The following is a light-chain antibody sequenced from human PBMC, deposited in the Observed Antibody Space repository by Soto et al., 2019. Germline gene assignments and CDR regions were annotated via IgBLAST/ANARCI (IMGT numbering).Light chain of an antibody. Sequence: SPSSWSTCVGDVAIMIFRQSQSIRKYLNWYQHKPGKVPTLLIYAASSLQSGVPSRFSGSGSGTEFTLTITRLQPEDFATYYFQQSCDTNPWKFCEGTKVEIK. CDR3: QQSCDTNPWK. CDR2: AAS. J-gene: IGKJ4*02. CDR1: QSIRKY. V-gene: IGKV1-39*01.